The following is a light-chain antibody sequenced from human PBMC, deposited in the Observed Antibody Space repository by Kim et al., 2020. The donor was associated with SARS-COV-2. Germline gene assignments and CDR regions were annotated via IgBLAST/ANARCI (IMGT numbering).Light chain of an antibody. J-gene: IGLJ2*01. CDR2: QDS. V-gene: IGLV3-1*01. Sequence: SYELTQPPSVSVSPGQTASITCSGDKWGDKYACWYQQKPGQSPVLVIYQDSKRPSGIPERFSGSNSGNTATLTISGTQAMDEADYYCQAWDSSTAYVFGGGTQLTVL. CDR1: KWGDKY. CDR3: QAWDSSTAYV.